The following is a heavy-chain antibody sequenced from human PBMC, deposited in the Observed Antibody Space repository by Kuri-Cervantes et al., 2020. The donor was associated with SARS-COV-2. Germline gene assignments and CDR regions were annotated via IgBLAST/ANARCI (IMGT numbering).Heavy chain of an antibody. CDR2: LDHSGRA. J-gene: IGHJ3*01. CDR3: ARASTSIYGVLIALFSSNAFDV. V-gene: IGHV4-34*01. Sequence: GSLRLSCTVPGGSISSYYWSWIRQPPGKGLEWIGELDHSGRANYNPSLKSRVTISVDRSRNQFSLKLTSVTAADTAVYYCARASTSIYGVLIALFSSNAFDVWGQGTMVTVSS. D-gene: IGHD3-3*02. CDR1: GGSISSYY.